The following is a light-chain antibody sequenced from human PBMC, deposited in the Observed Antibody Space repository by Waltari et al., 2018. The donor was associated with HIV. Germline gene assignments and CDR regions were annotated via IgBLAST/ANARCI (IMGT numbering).Light chain of an antibody. J-gene: IGLJ1*01. CDR2: GNS. CDR1: SSNIAAGDD. Sequence: QPVLTQHPSVSGAPAPRVTIPCTGRSSNIAAGDDVQRYQQLPGTAPKLLIYGNSNRPSGVPDRFSGSKSGTSASLAITGLQAEDEADYYCQSYDSSLSGYVFGTGTKVTVL. V-gene: IGLV1-40*01. CDR3: QSYDSSLSGYV.